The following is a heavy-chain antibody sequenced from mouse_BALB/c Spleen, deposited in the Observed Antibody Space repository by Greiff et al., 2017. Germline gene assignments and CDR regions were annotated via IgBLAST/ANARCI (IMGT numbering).Heavy chain of an antibody. Sequence: VQLKESGPGLVKPSQSLSLTCTVTGYSITSDYAWNWIRQFPGNKLEWMGYISYSGSTSYNPSLKSRISITRDTSKNQFFLQLNSVTTEDTATYYCANYGNRYAMDYWGQGTSVTVSS. D-gene: IGHD2-1*01. J-gene: IGHJ4*01. CDR1: GYSITSDYA. CDR3: ANYGNRYAMDY. V-gene: IGHV3-2*02. CDR2: ISYSGST.